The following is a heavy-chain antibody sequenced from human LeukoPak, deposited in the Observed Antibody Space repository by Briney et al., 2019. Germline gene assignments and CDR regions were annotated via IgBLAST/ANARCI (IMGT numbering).Heavy chain of an antibody. J-gene: IGHJ5*02. Sequence: ASVKVSCKASGYTFTSYGISWVRQAPGQGLEGMGWISAYNGNTNYAQKLQGRVTMTTDTSTSTAYMELRSLRSDDTAVYYCARRYGSGSQYNCFDPWGQGTLVTVSS. CDR3: ARRYGSGSQYNCFDP. CDR1: GYTFTSYG. D-gene: IGHD3-10*01. CDR2: ISAYNGNT. V-gene: IGHV1-18*01.